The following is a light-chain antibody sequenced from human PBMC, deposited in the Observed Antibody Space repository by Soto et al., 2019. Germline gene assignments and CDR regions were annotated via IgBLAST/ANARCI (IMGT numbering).Light chain of an antibody. CDR3: ETWDTNTRV. V-gene: IGLV4-60*02. CDR1: SGHSTYI. J-gene: IGLJ1*01. CDR2: LEGSGSY. Sequence: QAVVAQSSSASASLGSSVKLTCTLSSGHSTYIIAWHQQQPGKAPRYLMNLEGSGSYNKGSGVPDRFSGSSSGADRYLTISNLQFEDEADYYCETWDTNTRVFGTGTKLTVL.